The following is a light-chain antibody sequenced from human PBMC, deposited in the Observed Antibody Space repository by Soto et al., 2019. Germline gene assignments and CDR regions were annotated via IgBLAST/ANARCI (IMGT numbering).Light chain of an antibody. J-gene: IGKJ5*01. CDR1: QSISSY. Sequence: DIQMTQSPSSLSASVGDRVTITCRASQSISSYLNWYQQKPGKAPKLLIYAASSLQSGVPSRFSGSGSGTDFTLTISRLPPEDFATYYCQQSYSTLITFGQGTRLEIK. CDR3: QQSYSTLIT. CDR2: AAS. V-gene: IGKV1-39*01.